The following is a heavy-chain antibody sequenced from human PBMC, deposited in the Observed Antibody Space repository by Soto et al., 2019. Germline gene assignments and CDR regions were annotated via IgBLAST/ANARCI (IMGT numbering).Heavy chain of an antibody. J-gene: IGHJ4*02. CDR3: AREEGTMAAGTKVGFDY. Sequence: QVQLQQSGPGLVKPSQTLSLTCAISGDSVSSNSAAWNWIRQSPSRGLEWLGRTYYRSKWYNDNAVSVRGRITINPDISKNQFSLQLNSVTPEDTAVYYCAREEGTMAAGTKVGFDYWGQGTLVTVSS. V-gene: IGHV6-1*01. D-gene: IGHD6-13*01. CDR2: TYYRSKWYN. CDR1: GDSVSSNSAA.